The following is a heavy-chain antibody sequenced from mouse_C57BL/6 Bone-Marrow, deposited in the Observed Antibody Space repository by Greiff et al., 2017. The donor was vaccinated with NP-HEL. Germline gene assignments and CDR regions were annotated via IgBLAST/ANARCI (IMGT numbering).Heavy chain of an antibody. CDR3: AFITTVVANYAMDY. V-gene: IGHV1-74*01. J-gene: IGHJ4*01. Sequence: QVQLQQPGAELVKPGASVKVSCKASGYTFTSYWMHWVKQRPGQGLEWIGRIHPSDSDTNYNQKFKGKATLTVDESSSTAYMQLSSLTSEDSAVYYCAFITTVVANYAMDYWGQGTSVTVSS. CDR2: IHPSDSDT. D-gene: IGHD1-1*01. CDR1: GYTFTSYW.